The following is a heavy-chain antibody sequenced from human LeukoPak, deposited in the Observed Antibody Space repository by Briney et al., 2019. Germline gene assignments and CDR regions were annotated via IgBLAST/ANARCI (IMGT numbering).Heavy chain of an antibody. CDR1: GFTFSSYW. CDR3: ARDLALLWFGELIDY. CDR2: INSDGSST. V-gene: IGHV3-74*01. J-gene: IGHJ4*02. D-gene: IGHD3-10*01. Sequence: GGSLRLSCAASGFTFSSYWMHWARQAPGKGLVWVSRINSDGSSTSYADSVKGRFTISRDNAKNTLYLQMNSLRAEDTAVYYCARDLALLWFGELIDYWGQGTLVTVSS.